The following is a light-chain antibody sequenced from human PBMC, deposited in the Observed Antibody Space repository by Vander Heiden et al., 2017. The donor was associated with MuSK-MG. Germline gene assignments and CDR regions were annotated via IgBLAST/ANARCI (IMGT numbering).Light chain of an antibody. CDR1: QGVSTF. CDR2: AAS. Sequence: DIQMTQSPPSLSASVGDRVTITCRASQGVSTFLAWYQQKPGNVPKLLIYAASTLQSGVPSRFSGIGSGTDFTLTISNLQPEDIATYYCQQYSSGPRTFGPGTKVEVK. J-gene: IGKJ1*01. CDR3: QQYSSGPRT. V-gene: IGKV1-27*01.